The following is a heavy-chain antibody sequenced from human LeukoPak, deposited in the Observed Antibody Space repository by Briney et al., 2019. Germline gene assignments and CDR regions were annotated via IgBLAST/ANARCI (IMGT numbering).Heavy chain of an antibody. CDR3: ARGRGRRAGGSSYYNGMDV. CDR1: GFTFSSFW. J-gene: IGHJ6*02. CDR2: IKHDESEK. D-gene: IGHD3-16*01. V-gene: IGHV3-7*05. Sequence: PGGSLRLSCLASGFTFSSFWMTWVRQAPGKGLEWVANIKHDESEKYYVDSVKGRFTISRDNAKNSLYLQINSLRVEDTAVYYCARGRGRRAGGSSYYNGMDVWGQGTTVTVSS.